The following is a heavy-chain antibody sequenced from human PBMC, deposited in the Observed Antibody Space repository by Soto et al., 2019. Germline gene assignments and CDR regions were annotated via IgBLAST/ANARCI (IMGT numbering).Heavy chain of an antibody. CDR3: GRCTSTSCHLGSDY. V-gene: IGHV3-30*19. CDR2: ISHDGINK. CDR1: GFTFSSYG. Sequence: GGSLRLSCAASGFTFSSYGMHWVRQAPGKGLEWVALISHDGINKYYADSVRGRFTISRDSSTNTLYLQMNSLRAADTAVYYCGRCTSTSCHLGSDYWGQGTLVTVSS. J-gene: IGHJ4*02. D-gene: IGHD2-2*01.